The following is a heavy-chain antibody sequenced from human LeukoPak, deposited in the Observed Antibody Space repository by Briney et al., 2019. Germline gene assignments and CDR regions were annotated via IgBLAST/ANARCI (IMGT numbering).Heavy chain of an antibody. V-gene: IGHV1-2*06. D-gene: IGHD5-18*01. CDR3: ARGYSYGFRGYFDY. CDR2: INPNSGGT. CDR1: GYIFTSYY. Sequence: ASVKVSCKASGYIFTSYYMHWVRQAPGQGLEWMGRINPNSGGTNYAQKFQGRVTMTRDTSISTAYMELSRLRSDDTAVYYCARGYSYGFRGYFDYWGQGTLVTVSS. J-gene: IGHJ4*02.